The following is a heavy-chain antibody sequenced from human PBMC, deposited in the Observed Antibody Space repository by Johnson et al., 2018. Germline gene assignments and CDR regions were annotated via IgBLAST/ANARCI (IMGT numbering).Heavy chain of an antibody. J-gene: IGHJ6*03. D-gene: IGHD3-9*01. CDR3: ARDFERNRKYYYYMDV. Sequence: VQLLESGGGVVQXGRSLRLSCAASGFTFSSYAMHWVRQAPGKGLEWVTIISYDGSNKYYADPVKGRFTISRDNPKNTRYLQMNSLRAEDTAVYYCARDFERNRKYYYYMDVWGKGTTVTVSS. V-gene: IGHV3-30-3*01. CDR2: ISYDGSNK. CDR1: GFTFSSYA.